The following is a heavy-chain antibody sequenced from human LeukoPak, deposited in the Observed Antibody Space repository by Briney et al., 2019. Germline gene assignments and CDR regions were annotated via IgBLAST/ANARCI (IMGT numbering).Heavy chain of an antibody. CDR2: INLSGGTT. Sequence: PGASVKVSCKASGYTFTSYFIHWVRQAPGQGLEWMGIINLSGGTTTYTQNFQGRVTMTRDTSTGTVYMELSSLRSEDTAVYYCARGYRYDFWSGYYLPNYWGQGTLVTVSS. CDR1: GYTFTSYF. D-gene: IGHD3-3*01. CDR3: ARGYRYDFWSGYYLPNY. V-gene: IGHV1-46*01. J-gene: IGHJ4*02.